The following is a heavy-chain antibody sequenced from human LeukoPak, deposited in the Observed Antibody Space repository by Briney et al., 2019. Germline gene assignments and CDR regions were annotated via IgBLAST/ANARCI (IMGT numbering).Heavy chain of an antibody. Sequence: GGSLRLSCAASGFTFSTYGMHWVRQAPGKGLGWVAVVSYDGSSIYYADSVKGRFTISRDNSKNTLYLQMNSLRGEDTAVYYCTKAQLPRQELGNFYFDCWGQGILVTVSS. CDR2: VSYDGSSI. CDR3: TKAQLPRQELGNFYFDC. V-gene: IGHV3-30*18. D-gene: IGHD7-27*01. J-gene: IGHJ4*02. CDR1: GFTFSTYG.